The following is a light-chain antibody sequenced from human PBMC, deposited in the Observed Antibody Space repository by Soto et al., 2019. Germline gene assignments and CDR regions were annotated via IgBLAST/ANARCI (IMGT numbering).Light chain of an antibody. CDR1: QSLGAW. CDR3: LQYKTYPPR. V-gene: IGKV1-5*03. CDR2: KAS. Sequence: DIQMTQSPSTLSASVGDRVTITCRASQSLGAWLAWYQHKPGKAPKLLIYKASSLQSGVPSRFRGGGSGTEFTLTISSLQPDDIASYYCLQYKTYPPRFGGGTKVEIK. J-gene: IGKJ4*01.